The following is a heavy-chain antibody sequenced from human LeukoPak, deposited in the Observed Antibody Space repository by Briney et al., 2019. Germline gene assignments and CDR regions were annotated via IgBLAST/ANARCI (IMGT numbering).Heavy chain of an antibody. CDR2: INQVERT. D-gene: IGHD2-15*01. J-gene: IGHJ6*03. CDR3: TRGRATLSRLLFDYYFMDV. Sequence: SETLSLTCAVHGGSLTGYSWAWVRQSPGEGLEWIGEINQVERTIYSPSLESRVSISLEASKNQFFLQLTSVAAADTAMYYCTRGRATLSRLLFDYYFMDVWGPGTPVTVSS. V-gene: IGHV4-34*01. CDR1: GGSLTGYS.